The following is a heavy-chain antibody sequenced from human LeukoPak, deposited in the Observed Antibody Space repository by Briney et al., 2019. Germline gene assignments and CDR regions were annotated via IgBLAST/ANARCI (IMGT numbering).Heavy chain of an antibody. CDR2: ISSSGSTI. CDR1: GFTFSDYY. V-gene: IGHV3-11*04. Sequence: GGSLRLSCAASGFTFSDYYMSWIRQAPGKGLEWVSYISSSGSTIYYADSVKGRFTISRDNAKNSLYLQMNSLRAEDTAVYYCARVAREYSSSSRGRSDYWGQGTLVTVSS. D-gene: IGHD6-6*01. CDR3: ARVAREYSSSSRGRSDY. J-gene: IGHJ4*02.